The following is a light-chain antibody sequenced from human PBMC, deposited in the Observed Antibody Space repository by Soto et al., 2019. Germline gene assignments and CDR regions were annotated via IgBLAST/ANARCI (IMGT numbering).Light chain of an antibody. CDR3: QRYNSAPWT. V-gene: IGKV1-27*01. CDR1: QGISNY. J-gene: IGKJ1*01. Sequence: DIQMTQSPSSLSASVGDRVTITCRASQGISNYLAWYQQKPGKVPKLLIYAASTLQSGVPSRFSGSGSGTDFTLHISSLQPEYVATYYCQRYNSAPWTFGQGTKVEIK. CDR2: AAS.